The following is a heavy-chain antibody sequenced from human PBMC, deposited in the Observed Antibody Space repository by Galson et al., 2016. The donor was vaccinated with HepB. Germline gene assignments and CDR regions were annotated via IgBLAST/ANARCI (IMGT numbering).Heavy chain of an antibody. CDR2: TTPSGST. CDR3: ARGGLAVAGTLWWGPTQRHYSDLDV. V-gene: IGHV4-34*01. J-gene: IGHJ6*02. Sequence: SETLSLTCAVYGGSFSGYHWTWIRQTPGKGLEWIGETTPSGSTDYNPSLKTRVTISVDTSRKQFSLRLTSVTAADTAVYYCARGGLAVAGTLWWGPTQRHYSDLDVWGQGTTVTVSS. D-gene: IGHD6-19*01. CDR1: GGSFSGYH.